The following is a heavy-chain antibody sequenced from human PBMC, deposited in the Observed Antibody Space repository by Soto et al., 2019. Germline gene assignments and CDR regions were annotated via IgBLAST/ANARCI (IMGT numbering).Heavy chain of an antibody. Sequence: SSVKVSCKASSYTSTTYGISWVRQAPGQGLEWMGWIGVHSGNTNFAQKGPDRVAMTTDTSTNTAYMELRSLKSDDTAVYYGARWIRVNYYGSGRYPGQNYFDTWGKGSLVTVSS. D-gene: IGHD3-10*01. CDR3: ARWIRVNYYGSGRYPGQNYFDT. V-gene: IGHV1-18*01. CDR2: IGVHSGNT. CDR1: SYTSTTYG. J-gene: IGHJ4*01.